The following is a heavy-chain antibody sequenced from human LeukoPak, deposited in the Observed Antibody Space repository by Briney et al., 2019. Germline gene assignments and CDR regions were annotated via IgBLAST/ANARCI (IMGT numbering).Heavy chain of an antibody. D-gene: IGHD3-9*01. CDR1: GGSISSGDYY. Sequence: PSETLSLTCTVSGGSISSGDYYWSWIRQPPGKGLEWIGYIYYSGSTYYNPSLKSRVTISVDTSKNQFSLTLSSVTAADTAVYYCARDSPYYDILTGYRAFDYWGQGTLVTVSS. CDR3: ARDSPYYDILTGYRAFDY. V-gene: IGHV4-30-4*01. J-gene: IGHJ4*02. CDR2: IYYSGST.